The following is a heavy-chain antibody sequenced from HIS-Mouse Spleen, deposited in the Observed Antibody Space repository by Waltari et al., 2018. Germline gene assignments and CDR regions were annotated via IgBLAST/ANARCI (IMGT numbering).Heavy chain of an antibody. CDR2: INSDGSST. J-gene: IGHJ3*02. D-gene: IGHD6-6*01. Sequence: EVQLVESGGGLVQPGGSLRLSCAASGCSFSSFWMHGVRQAPGKGLVWVSRINSDGSSTSYADSVKGRFTISRDNAKNTLYLQMNSLRAEDTAVYYCTLIAARDAFDIWGQGTMVTVSS. V-gene: IGHV3-74*01. CDR1: GCSFSSFW. CDR3: TLIAARDAFDI.